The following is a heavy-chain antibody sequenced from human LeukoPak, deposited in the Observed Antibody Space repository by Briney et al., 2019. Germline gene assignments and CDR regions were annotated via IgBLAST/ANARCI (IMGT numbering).Heavy chain of an antibody. CDR1: GGSISSYY. D-gene: IGHD6-6*01. CDR2: INHSGST. Sequence: SETLSLTCTVSGGSISSYYWSWIRQPPGKGLEWIGEINHSGSTNYNPSLKSRVTISVDTSKNQFSLKLSSVTAADTAVYYCARRGYSSSSWRYWGQGTLVTVSS. V-gene: IGHV4-34*01. CDR3: ARRGYSSSSWRY. J-gene: IGHJ4*02.